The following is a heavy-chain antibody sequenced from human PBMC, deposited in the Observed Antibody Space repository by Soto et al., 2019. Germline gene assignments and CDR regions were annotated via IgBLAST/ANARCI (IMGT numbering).Heavy chain of an antibody. CDR3: NIDYYAGSGYYYFDC. D-gene: IGHD3-22*01. V-gene: IGHV3-15*01. Sequence: GGSLRLSCAASGFTFSNAWMSWVRQAPGKGLEWVGRIKSKTDGGTTDYAAPVKGRFTISRDDTKNTLHLQMNSLKTEDTAVYYWNIDYYAGSGYYYFDCWGQGTLVPLSS. CDR2: IKSKTDGGTT. J-gene: IGHJ4*02. CDR1: GFTFSNAW.